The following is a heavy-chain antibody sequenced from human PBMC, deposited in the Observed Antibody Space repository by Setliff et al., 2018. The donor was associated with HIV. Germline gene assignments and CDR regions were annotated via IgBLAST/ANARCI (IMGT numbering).Heavy chain of an antibody. Sequence: ASVKVSCKASGYAFTNYYLHWVRQAPGQGLAWMGIINPSGGSTIYAQKLQGRVTITADGSTSTAYMELTSLRSEDTAVYYCATGRHYYDSSDYPANPFDVWGQGTLVTVSS. J-gene: IGHJ3*01. CDR1: GYAFTNYY. CDR2: INPSGGST. V-gene: IGHV1-46*01. CDR3: ATGRHYYDSSDYPANPFDV. D-gene: IGHD3-22*01.